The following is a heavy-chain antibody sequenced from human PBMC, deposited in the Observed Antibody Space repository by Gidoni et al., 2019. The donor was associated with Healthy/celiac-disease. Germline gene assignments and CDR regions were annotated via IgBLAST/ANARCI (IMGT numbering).Heavy chain of an antibody. V-gene: IGHV3-23*01. CDR3: AKVKGATLYYYYYYGLDV. J-gene: IGHJ6*02. D-gene: IGHD1-26*01. CDR1: GFTLSSDA. Sequence: EVQLLESGGGVVQPGGSLRLSCAAYGFTLSSDAMSWVRQAPGKGLVWVSAVSGSGGSTFYAASVKGRFPISIDNSTNTLYLQMNSLIAEDTAVYYCAKVKGATLYYYYYYGLDVWGQGTTVTVSS. CDR2: VSGSGGST.